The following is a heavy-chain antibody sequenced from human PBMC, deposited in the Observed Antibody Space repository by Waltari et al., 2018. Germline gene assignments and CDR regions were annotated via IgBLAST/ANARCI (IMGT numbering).Heavy chain of an antibody. D-gene: IGHD3-10*01. CDR2: IYYSGST. Sequence: QVQLQESGPGLVKPSETLSLTCPVSGCSISSYYWSWIRQPPGKGLEWIGYIYYSGSTNYNPSLKSRVTISVDTSKNQFSLKLSSVTAADTAVYYCAREDYYGSGSYSRRYYYYYMDVWGKGTTVTVSS. J-gene: IGHJ6*03. CDR3: AREDYYGSGSYSRRYYYYYMDV. CDR1: GCSISSYY. V-gene: IGHV4-59*01.